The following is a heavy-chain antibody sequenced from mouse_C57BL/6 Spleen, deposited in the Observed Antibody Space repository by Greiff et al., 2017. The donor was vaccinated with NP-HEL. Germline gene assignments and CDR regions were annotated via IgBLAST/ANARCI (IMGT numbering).Heavy chain of an antibody. CDR1: GFSLSTSGMG. Sequence: QVTLKESGPGILQSSQTLSLTCSFSGFSLSTSGMGVSWIRQPSGKGLDWLAHIYWDDDTRYNPSLISRLTISKDTSIYPVFLKLTSVDTADTATYYCAPIATVSSSMDYGGQGTSVTVSS. CDR2: IYWDDDT. V-gene: IGHV8-12*01. CDR3: APIATVSSSMDY. D-gene: IGHD1-1*01. J-gene: IGHJ4*01.